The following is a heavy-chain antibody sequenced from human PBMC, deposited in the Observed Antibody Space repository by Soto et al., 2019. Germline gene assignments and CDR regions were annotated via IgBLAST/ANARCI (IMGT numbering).Heavy chain of an antibody. V-gene: IGHV3-33*01. J-gene: IGHJ2*01. Sequence: QVQLVESGGGVVQPGRSLRLSCAASGFTFSSYGMHWVRQAPGKGLEWVAVIWYDGSNKYYADSVKGRFTISRDNSKNTRYLQMNSLRAEDTSVYCCERDSSSFWYFDLWGRGTLVTVSS. CDR2: IWYDGSNK. CDR3: ERDSSSFWYFDL. CDR1: GFTFSSYG. D-gene: IGHD6-6*01.